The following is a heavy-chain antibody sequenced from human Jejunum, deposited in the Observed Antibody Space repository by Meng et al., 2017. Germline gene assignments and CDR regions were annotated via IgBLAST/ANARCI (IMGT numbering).Heavy chain of an antibody. D-gene: IGHD3-10*01. CDR3: ARGGDPRAYYFDY. Sequence: QVQLQQWDAGLLKPSETLSLTCAVYGGSFSGYYCGWIRQAPGKGLEWIGDIDHSGSTNYNPSLKNRVTISVDTSRNQISLNLNSVTAADTAVYYCARGGDPRAYYFDYWGQGNLVTVSS. CDR2: IDHSGST. J-gene: IGHJ4*02. CDR1: GGSFSGYY. V-gene: IGHV4-34*01.